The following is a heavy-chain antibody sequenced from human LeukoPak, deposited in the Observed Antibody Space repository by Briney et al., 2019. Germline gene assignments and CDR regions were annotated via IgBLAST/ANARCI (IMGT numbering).Heavy chain of an antibody. CDR3: ARGRYYYDSSGHDY. Sequence: ASVKVSCKASGYTFTGYYMHWVRQAPGQGLEWMGWINPNSGGTNYAQKFQGRVTMTRDTSISTACMELSRLRSDDTAVYYCARGRYYYDSSGHDYWGQGTLVTVSS. CDR1: GYTFTGYY. V-gene: IGHV1-2*02. CDR2: INPNSGGT. D-gene: IGHD3-22*01. J-gene: IGHJ4*02.